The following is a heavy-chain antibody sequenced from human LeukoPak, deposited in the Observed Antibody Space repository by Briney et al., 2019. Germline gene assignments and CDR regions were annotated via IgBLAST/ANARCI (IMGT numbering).Heavy chain of an antibody. CDR1: GFTFSSRW. CDR3: ARGIAAARSWFDP. J-gene: IGHJ5*02. Sequence: GGSLRLSCAASGFTFSSRWMGWVRQAPGEGLEWVANIKNDGSTQYYVGSVKGRFTISRDNARNSLFLQMNSLRAEDTAVYYCARGIAAARSWFDPWGQGTLVTVSS. CDR2: IKNDGSTQ. D-gene: IGHD6-13*01. V-gene: IGHV3-7*03.